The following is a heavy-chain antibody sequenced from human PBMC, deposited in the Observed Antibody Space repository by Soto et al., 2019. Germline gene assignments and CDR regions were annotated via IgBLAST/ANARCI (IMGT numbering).Heavy chain of an antibody. Sequence: QLQLQESGPGLVKPSQTLSLSCTVSGGSISIVNNYWTWIRQHPGKGLAWIGFISHRGSTYYNPPLRSRVTISPDTSKNQFSLTLSSVTAADTAVYFCAKAEDNGGNSRPFDSWGQGTLVTVSS. J-gene: IGHJ4*02. V-gene: IGHV4-31*03. CDR1: GGSISIVNNY. CDR3: AKAEDNGGNSRPFDS. D-gene: IGHD2-21*02. CDR2: ISHRGST.